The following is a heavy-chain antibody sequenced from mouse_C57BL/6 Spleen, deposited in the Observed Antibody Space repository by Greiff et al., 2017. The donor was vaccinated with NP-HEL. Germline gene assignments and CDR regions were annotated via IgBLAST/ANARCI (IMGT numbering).Heavy chain of an antibody. CDR1: GYTFTSYT. D-gene: IGHD1-2*01. Sequence: QVQLQQSGAELARPGASVKMSCKASGYTFTSYTMHWVKQRPGQGLEWIGYINPSSGYTKYNQKFKDKATLTSDKSSSTAYMQLSSLTSEDSAVYYCARLQDYGLDYWGQGTTLTVSS. CDR3: ARLQDYGLDY. J-gene: IGHJ2*01. CDR2: INPSSGYT. V-gene: IGHV1-4*01.